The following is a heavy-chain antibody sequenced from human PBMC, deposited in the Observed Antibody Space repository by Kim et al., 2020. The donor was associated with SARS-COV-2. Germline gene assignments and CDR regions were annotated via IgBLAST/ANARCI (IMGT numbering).Heavy chain of an antibody. CDR3: ARDEETGHAYAFDI. Sequence: AKNVQGRVTMTRDTTTSTVYMELRSLRSEDTAVYYCARDEETGHAYAFDIWGQGTMVTVSS. V-gene: IGHV1-46*01. J-gene: IGHJ3*02.